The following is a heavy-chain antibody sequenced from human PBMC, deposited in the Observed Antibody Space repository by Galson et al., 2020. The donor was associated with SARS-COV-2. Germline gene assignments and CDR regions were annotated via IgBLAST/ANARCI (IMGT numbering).Heavy chain of an antibody. V-gene: IGHV4-38-2*01. Sequence: SETLSLTCAVSGYSISSGYYCGWIRQSPGKGVVWFGNVYSYGDTSYNPSLQSRVTMSVDTSKNQLSLQLSAATAADTATYHCARRLAYCRCESCNKWFDPWGQGTLVTVSS. J-gene: IGHJ5*02. CDR3: ARRLAYCRCESCNKWFDP. CDR2: VYSYGDT. D-gene: IGHD2-15*01. CDR1: GYSISSGYY.